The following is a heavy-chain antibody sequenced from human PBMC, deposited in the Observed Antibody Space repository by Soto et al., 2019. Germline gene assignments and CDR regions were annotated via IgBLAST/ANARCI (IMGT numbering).Heavy chain of an antibody. J-gene: IGHJ6*02. Sequence: QVQLVQSGAEVKKPGSSVKVSCKASGGTFSNYAISWVRQAPVQGLEWMGGIVPIFGTTYYAQKFQGRVTIIADDSTTPASLELSSLRSEDTAMYYCARVEAVAGIYNYHGLDVWGQGTAVSVSS. CDR1: GGTFSNYA. CDR2: IVPIFGTT. CDR3: ARVEAVAGIYNYHGLDV. D-gene: IGHD6-19*01. V-gene: IGHV1-69*12.